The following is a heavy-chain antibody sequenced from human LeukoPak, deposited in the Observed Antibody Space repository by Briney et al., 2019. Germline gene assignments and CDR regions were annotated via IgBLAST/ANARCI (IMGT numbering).Heavy chain of an antibody. CDR1: GFTVSSNY. D-gene: IGHD2-2*01. V-gene: IGHV3-66*01. Sequence: GGSLRLSCAASGFTVSSNYMSWVRQAPGKGLEWVSVIYSGGSTYYADSVKGRFTISRDNSKNTLYLQMNSLRAEGTAVYYCAREGYCSSTSCYLDAFDIWGQGTMVTVSS. CDR3: AREGYCSSTSCYLDAFDI. J-gene: IGHJ3*02. CDR2: IYSGGST.